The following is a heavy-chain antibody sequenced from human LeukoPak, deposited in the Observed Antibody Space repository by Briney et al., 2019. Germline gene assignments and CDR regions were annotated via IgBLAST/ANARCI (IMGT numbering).Heavy chain of an antibody. CDR1: GGSFSGYF. CDR3: ARYYGDYGIDY. Sequence: PSETLSLTCAVSGGSFSGYFRTWIRQPPGKGLEWIGEVSHGGSSSYNPSLKSRVTISVDTSKNQFSLKLSSVTAADTAVYYCARYYGDYGIDYWGQGTLVTVSS. D-gene: IGHD4-17*01. CDR2: VSHGGSS. V-gene: IGHV4-34*01. J-gene: IGHJ4*02.